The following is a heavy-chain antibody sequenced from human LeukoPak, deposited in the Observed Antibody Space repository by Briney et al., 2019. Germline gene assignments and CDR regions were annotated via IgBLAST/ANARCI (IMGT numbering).Heavy chain of an antibody. J-gene: IGHJ4*02. CDR3: VKDFGRVRGTPDS. D-gene: IGHD3-16*01. CDR1: GFVFSIYT. V-gene: IGHV3-64D*06. CDR2: IRGSGNGFSI. Sequence: GGSLRLSCSASGFVFSIYTMYWVRQTPGKGPEYDSTIRGSGNGFSIYYADSAKGRFTISRDDSKSILYLQMNGLRSEDTAVYYCVKDFGRVRGTPDSWGQGTLVTVSS.